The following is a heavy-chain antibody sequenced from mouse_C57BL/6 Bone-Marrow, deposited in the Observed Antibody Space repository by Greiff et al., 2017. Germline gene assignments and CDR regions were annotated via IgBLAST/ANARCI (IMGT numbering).Heavy chain of an antibody. CDR2: IRLKSDNYAT. CDR3: PRWLRRNAMDY. J-gene: IGHJ4*01. V-gene: IGHV6-3*01. CDR1: GFTFSNYW. D-gene: IGHD2-2*01. Sequence: EVKLMESGGGLVQPGGSMKLSCVASGFTFSNYWMNWVRQSPEKGLEWVAQIRLKSDNYATHSAESVKGRFTISRDDNKSSVYLQMNNLRAEDTGIYYGPRWLRRNAMDYWGQGTAVTVSS.